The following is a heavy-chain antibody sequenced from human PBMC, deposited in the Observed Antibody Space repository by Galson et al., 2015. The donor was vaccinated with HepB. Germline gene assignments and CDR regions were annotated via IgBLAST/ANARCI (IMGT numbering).Heavy chain of an antibody. CDR1: GYTFTSYG. D-gene: IGHD2-21*02. V-gene: IGHV1-18*04. J-gene: IGHJ4*02. CDR3: ARVQRPGVVVTAINDY. Sequence: SVKVSCKASGYTFTSYGISWVRQAPGQGLEWMGWISAYNGNTNYAQKFQGRVTMTTDTSTSTAYMELRSLRSDDTAVYYCARVQRPGVVVTAINDYWGQGTLVTVSS. CDR2: ISAYNGNT.